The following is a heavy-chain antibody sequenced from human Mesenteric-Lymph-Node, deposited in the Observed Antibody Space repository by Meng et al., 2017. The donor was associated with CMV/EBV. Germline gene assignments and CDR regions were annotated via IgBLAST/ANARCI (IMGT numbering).Heavy chain of an antibody. Sequence: GESLKISCVASGFTFSTSSMHWVRQAPGKGLEWVAFIRYDGSYKYYADSVKGRFTISRDNSKNTLYLQMNSLTAEDTAVYYCATGGGADYWGQGTLVTVSS. V-gene: IGHV3-30*02. J-gene: IGHJ4*02. CDR2: IRYDGSYK. CDR3: ATGGGADY. CDR1: GFTFSTSS. D-gene: IGHD2-8*02.